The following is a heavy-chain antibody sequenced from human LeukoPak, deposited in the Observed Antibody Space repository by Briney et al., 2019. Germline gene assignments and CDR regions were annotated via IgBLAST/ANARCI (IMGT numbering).Heavy chain of an antibody. D-gene: IGHD4-17*01. CDR3: ARDLKTSVITLGDY. CDR2: ISYDGSNK. J-gene: IGHJ4*02. Sequence: PGGSLRLSCAASGFTFSSYAMHWVRQAPGKGLKWVAVISYDGSNKYYADSVKGRFTISRDSSKNTLYLQMNSLRAEDTAVYYCARDLKTSVITLGDYGAQGTLVTASS. V-gene: IGHV3-30-3*01. CDR1: GFTFSSYA.